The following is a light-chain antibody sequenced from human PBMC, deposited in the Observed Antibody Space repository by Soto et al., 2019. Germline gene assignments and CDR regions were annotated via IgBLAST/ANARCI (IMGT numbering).Light chain of an antibody. Sequence: EIVLTQSPGTPSLSPGERATLSCRASQSVSSIYLAWYQQKPGQDPRLLIYGASSRATGIPDRFSGSGSGTDFTLTISRLEPEDFAVYYCQQYGSSRWTFCQGTKGEI. J-gene: IGKJ1*01. V-gene: IGKV3-20*01. CDR1: QSVSSIY. CDR2: GAS. CDR3: QQYGSSRWT.